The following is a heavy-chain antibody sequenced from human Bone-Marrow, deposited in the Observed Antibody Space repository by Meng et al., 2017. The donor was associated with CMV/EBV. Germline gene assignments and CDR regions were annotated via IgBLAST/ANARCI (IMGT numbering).Heavy chain of an antibody. CDR2: ISGSGGST. Sequence: GESLKISCAASGFTFSSYAMSWVRQAPGKGLEWVSAISGSGGSTYYADSVKGRFTISRDNSKNTLYLQMNSLRAEDTAVYYCAKDALLRYFDWLLHSHYFDYWGQGTLVTFYS. D-gene: IGHD3-9*01. J-gene: IGHJ4*02. CDR3: AKDALLRYFDWLLHSHYFDY. V-gene: IGHV3-23*01. CDR1: GFTFSSYA.